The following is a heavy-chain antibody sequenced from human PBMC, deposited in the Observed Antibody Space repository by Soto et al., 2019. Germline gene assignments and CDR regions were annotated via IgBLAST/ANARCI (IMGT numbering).Heavy chain of an antibody. CDR3: ARGASWYYDSSGYDPPDY. J-gene: IGHJ4*02. D-gene: IGHD3-22*01. V-gene: IGHV1-69*01. Sequence: SVKLSCKASGGTFSSYAISWVRQAPGQGLEWMGGIIPIFGTANYAQKFQGRVTITADESTSTAYMELSSLRSEDTAVYYCARGASWYYDSSGYDPPDYWGQGTLDNVSS. CDR2: IIPIFGTA. CDR1: GGTFSSYA.